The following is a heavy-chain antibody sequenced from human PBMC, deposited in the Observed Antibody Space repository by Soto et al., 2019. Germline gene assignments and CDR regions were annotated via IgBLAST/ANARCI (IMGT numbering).Heavy chain of an antibody. D-gene: IGHD3-22*01. J-gene: IGHJ2*01. V-gene: IGHV1-69*12. CDR3: ARDQGSPDNYDSSGYDWYFDL. Sequence: QVQLVQSGAEVKKPGSSVKVSCKASGGTFSSYAISWVRQAPGQGLEWMGGIIPIFGTANYAQKFQGRVTITADESTSTAYMELSSLRSEDTAVYYCARDQGSPDNYDSSGYDWYFDLWGRGTLVTVSS. CDR2: IIPIFGTA. CDR1: GGTFSSYA.